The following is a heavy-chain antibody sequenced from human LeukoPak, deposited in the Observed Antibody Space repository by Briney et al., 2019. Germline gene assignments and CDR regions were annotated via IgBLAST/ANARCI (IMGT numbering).Heavy chain of an antibody. CDR2: ISWNSGSI. J-gene: IGHJ6*03. Sequence: GGSLRLSCAASGFTFDDYAMHWVRQAPGKGLEWVSGISWNSGSIGYADSVKGRFTISRDNAKNSLYLQMKSLRAEDTSLYYCARDRDYGDYYFHYYMDVWGKGTTVTVSS. CDR1: GFTFDDYA. D-gene: IGHD4-17*01. V-gene: IGHV3-9*01. CDR3: ARDRDYGDYYFHYYMDV.